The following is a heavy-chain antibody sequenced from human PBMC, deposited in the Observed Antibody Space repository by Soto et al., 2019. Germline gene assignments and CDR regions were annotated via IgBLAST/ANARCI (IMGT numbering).Heavy chain of an antibody. D-gene: IGHD3-22*01. CDR3: ANSGRYYYDSSGNWFDP. Sequence: GGSLRLSSAASGFTFSSDAMSWVRQARGKGLEWVSAISGSGGSTYYADSVKGRFTISRDNSKNTLYLQMNSLRAEDTAVYYCANSGRYYYDSSGNWFDPWGQGTLVTVSS. CDR1: GFTFSSDA. J-gene: IGHJ5*02. V-gene: IGHV3-23*01. CDR2: ISGSGGST.